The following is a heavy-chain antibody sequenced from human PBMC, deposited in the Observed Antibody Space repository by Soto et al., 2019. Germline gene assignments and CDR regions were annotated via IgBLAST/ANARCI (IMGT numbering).Heavy chain of an antibody. V-gene: IGHV4-4*02. Sequence: SETLCFTCAVSGGSISSSKWLRCFRQPPVKGLEWIGEIYPSGSTNYNPSLNSRVTISVDKSKNQFSLKLSSVTAADTAVYYCARDPRFLEWLGAYYYGMDVWGQGTTVTVSS. J-gene: IGHJ6*01. CDR1: GGSISSSKW. CDR3: ARDPRFLEWLGAYYYGMDV. CDR2: IYPSGST. D-gene: IGHD3-3*01.